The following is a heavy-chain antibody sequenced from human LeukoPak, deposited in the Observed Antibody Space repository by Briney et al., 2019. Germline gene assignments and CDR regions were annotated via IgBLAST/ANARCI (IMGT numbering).Heavy chain of an antibody. J-gene: IGHJ4*02. Sequence: GGSLRLSCAASGFTLSSYEMNWVRQAPGKGLEWVSYIGSSGSTIYYADSVKGRFTISRDNAKNSIYLQMDSLRSDDTAVYYCARAPPITMIVVVYDEWGQGTLVTVSS. CDR1: GFTLSSYE. CDR3: ARAPPITMIVVVYDE. CDR2: IGSSGSTI. D-gene: IGHD3-22*01. V-gene: IGHV3-48*03.